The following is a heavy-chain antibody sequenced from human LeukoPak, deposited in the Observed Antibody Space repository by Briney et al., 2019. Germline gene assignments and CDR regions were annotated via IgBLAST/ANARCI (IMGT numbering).Heavy chain of an antibody. J-gene: IGHJ4*02. Sequence: GGSLRLSCAASGFTFSSYSMNWVRQAPGKGLEWVSSISSSSSYIYYADSVKGRFTISRDNAKNSLYLQMNSLRAEDTAVYYCAKDDYYDSTGYYSGFDYWGQGTLVTVSS. CDR3: AKDDYYDSTGYYSGFDY. D-gene: IGHD3-22*01. CDR2: ISSSSSYI. CDR1: GFTFSSYS. V-gene: IGHV3-21*01.